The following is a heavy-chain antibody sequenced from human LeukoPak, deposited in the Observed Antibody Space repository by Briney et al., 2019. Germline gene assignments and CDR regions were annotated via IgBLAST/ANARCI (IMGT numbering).Heavy chain of an antibody. CDR2: ISSSSSYI. Sequence: GGSLRLSCAASGFTFSSYSMNWVRQAPGKGLEWVSSISSSSSYIYYADSVKGRFTISRDNSKNALYLQMNSLRAEDTAVYYCAKRSGSSWYGDFDYWGPGTLVTVSS. CDR3: AKRSGSSWYGDFDY. J-gene: IGHJ4*02. D-gene: IGHD6-13*01. CDR1: GFTFSSYS. V-gene: IGHV3-21*04.